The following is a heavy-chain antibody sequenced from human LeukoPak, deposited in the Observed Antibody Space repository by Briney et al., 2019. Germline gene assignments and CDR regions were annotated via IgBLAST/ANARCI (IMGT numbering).Heavy chain of an antibody. CDR3: ARAPGDTAMVEAFDI. Sequence: GGSLRLSCKVSGFPFTLYNMNWVRQAPGKGLEWLSYISSSTNTIYYADSVKGRFTISRDNAKNSLYLQMNGLGAEDTAVYYCARAPGDTAMVEAFDIWGQGTMVTVSS. J-gene: IGHJ3*02. CDR1: GFPFTLYN. V-gene: IGHV3-48*04. CDR2: ISSSTNTI. D-gene: IGHD5-18*01.